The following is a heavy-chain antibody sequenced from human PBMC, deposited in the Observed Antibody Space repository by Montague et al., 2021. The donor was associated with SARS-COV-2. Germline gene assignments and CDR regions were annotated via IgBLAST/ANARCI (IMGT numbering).Heavy chain of an antibody. CDR3: ARSWWQWLLWGYYFDY. CDR2: IYYSGST. D-gene: IGHD6-19*01. V-gene: IGHV4-34*01. Sequence: SETLFLTCAVYGWSLSGFYWTWIRQAPGKGLEWIGSIYYSGSTYYNPSLKSRVTISVDTSKNQFSLKLSSVTAADTAVYYCARSWWQWLLWGYYFDYWGQGTLVTVSS. J-gene: IGHJ4*02. CDR1: GWSLSGFY.